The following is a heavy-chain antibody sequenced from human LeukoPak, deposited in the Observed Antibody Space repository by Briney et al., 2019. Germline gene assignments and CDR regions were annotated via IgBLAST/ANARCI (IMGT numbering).Heavy chain of an antibody. CDR1: GYSISSGYY. CDR2: IYHSGST. V-gene: IGHV4-38-2*01. J-gene: IGHJ5*02. D-gene: IGHD4-11*01. Sequence: KPSETLSLTCAVSGYSISSGYYWGWIRQPPGKGLEWIGSIYHSGSTYYNPSLKSRVTISVDTSKNQFSLKLSSVTAADTAVYYCARHNSWGDYSNYGGTNWFDPWGQGTLVTVSS. CDR3: ARHNSWGDYSNYGGTNWFDP.